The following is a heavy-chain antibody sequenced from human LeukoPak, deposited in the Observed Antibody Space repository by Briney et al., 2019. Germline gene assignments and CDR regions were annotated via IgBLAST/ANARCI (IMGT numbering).Heavy chain of an antibody. V-gene: IGHV4-34*01. J-gene: IGHJ6*02. CDR2: IRHSGST. Sequence: SETLSLTCDVSGGSFNDYYWSWIRQPPGKGLEWIGEIRHSGSTNYNPSLKSRVTMSVDTSKNQFSRKLSSVTAADTAVYYCARRGSWSYYYAMDVWGQGTTVAVSS. CDR3: ARRGSWSYYYAMDV. D-gene: IGHD6-13*01. CDR1: GGSFNDYY.